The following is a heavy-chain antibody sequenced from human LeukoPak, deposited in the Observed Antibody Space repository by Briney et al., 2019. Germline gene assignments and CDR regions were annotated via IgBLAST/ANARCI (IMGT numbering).Heavy chain of an antibody. V-gene: IGHV3-30*03. CDR3: ARSQWELLPYFDY. CDR1: GFTFSSYG. CDR2: ISYDGSNK. J-gene: IGHJ4*02. D-gene: IGHD1-26*01. Sequence: GGSLRLSCAASGFTFSSYGMHWVRQAPGKGLEWVAVISYDGSNKYYADSVKGRFTISRDNSKNTLYLQMNSLRAEDTAVYYCARSQWELLPYFDYWGQGTLVTVSS.